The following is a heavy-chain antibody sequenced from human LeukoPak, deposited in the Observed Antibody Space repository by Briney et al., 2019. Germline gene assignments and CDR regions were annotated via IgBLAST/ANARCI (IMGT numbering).Heavy chain of an antibody. J-gene: IGHJ4*02. CDR3: ARDDIVLMVYALDY. CDR2: ISSSSTI. D-gene: IGHD2-8*01. Sequence: GRSLRLSCAASGFTFSSYSINWVRHAPGEWLEWVSYISSSSTIYYAASVKGRFTISRDNAKNSLYLQMNSLRAEDTAVYYCARDDIVLMVYALDYWGQGTLVTVSS. CDR1: GFTFSSYS. V-gene: IGHV3-48*01.